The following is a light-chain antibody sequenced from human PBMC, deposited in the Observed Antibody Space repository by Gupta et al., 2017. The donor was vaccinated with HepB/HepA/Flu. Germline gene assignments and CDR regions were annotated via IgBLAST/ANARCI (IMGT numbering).Light chain of an antibody. V-gene: IGLV2-14*01. CDR3: SAYTSSSSYV. Sequence: QSALTQPASVSGSPGQSITISCTGTSSDVGGYNYVSWYQQHPGKAPKLMIYDVSNRPAGVSNRFSVSKSGNTASLTISELQAEDEADYYGSAYTSSSSYVFGTVTKVTVL. CDR1: SSDVGGYNY. J-gene: IGLJ1*01. CDR2: DVS.